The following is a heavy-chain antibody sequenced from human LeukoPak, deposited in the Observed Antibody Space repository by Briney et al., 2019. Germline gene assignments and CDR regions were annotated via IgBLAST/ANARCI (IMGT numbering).Heavy chain of an antibody. D-gene: IGHD3-9*01. CDR1: GYTFTSYA. CDR2: INTKTGNP. V-gene: IGHV7-4-1*02. J-gene: IGHJ3*02. CDR3: ARDSLTGQYLDAFDI. Sequence: ASVKVSCTASGYTFTSYAMNWVRQAPGQGLEWMGWINTKTGNPTYAQGFTVRFVFSLDTSVSTAYLQISSLKAEDTAVYYCARDSLTGQYLDAFDIWGQGTMVTVSS.